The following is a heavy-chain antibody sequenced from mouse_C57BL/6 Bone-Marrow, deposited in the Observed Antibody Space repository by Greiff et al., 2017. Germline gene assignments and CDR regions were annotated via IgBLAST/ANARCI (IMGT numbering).Heavy chain of an antibody. Sequence: VQLQQSGAELVRPGASVKLSCTASGFNIKDDYMHWVKQRPEQGLEWIGWIDPENGDTEYASKFQGKATITADPSSNTAYLQLSSLTSEDTAVYYCITIYYDYGYAMDDWGQGTSVTVSS. CDR2: IDPENGDT. D-gene: IGHD2-4*01. CDR1: GFNIKDDY. V-gene: IGHV14-4*01. CDR3: ITIYYDYGYAMDD. J-gene: IGHJ4*01.